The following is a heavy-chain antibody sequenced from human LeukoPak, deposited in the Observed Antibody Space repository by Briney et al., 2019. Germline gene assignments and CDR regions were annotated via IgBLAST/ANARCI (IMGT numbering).Heavy chain of an antibody. CDR1: GFTFSSYG. Sequence: PGGSLRLSCAASGFTFSSYGMHWLRQAPGKGLEWVAVISYDGGNKYYADSVKGRFTISRDNSKNTLYLQMNSLRAEDTAVYYCVKVPWFGELFPLDYWGQGTLVTVSS. J-gene: IGHJ4*02. D-gene: IGHD3-10*01. CDR3: VKVPWFGELFPLDY. V-gene: IGHV3-30*18. CDR2: ISYDGGNK.